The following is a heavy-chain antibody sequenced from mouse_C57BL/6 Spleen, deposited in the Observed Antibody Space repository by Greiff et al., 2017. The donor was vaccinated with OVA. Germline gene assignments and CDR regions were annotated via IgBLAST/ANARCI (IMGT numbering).Heavy chain of an antibody. D-gene: IGHD3-2*02. Sequence: DVQLVESGGGLVKPGGSLKLSCAASGFTFSDYGMHWVRQAPEKGLEWVAYISSGSSTIYYADTVKGRFTISRDNAKNTLFLQMTSLRSEDTAMYYCARPAQAYYAMDYWGQGTSVTVSS. CDR1: GFTFSDYG. V-gene: IGHV5-17*01. J-gene: IGHJ4*01. CDR3: ARPAQAYYAMDY. CDR2: ISSGSSTI.